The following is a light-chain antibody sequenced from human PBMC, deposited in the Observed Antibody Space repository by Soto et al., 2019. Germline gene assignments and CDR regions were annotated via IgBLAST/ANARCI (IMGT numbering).Light chain of an antibody. Sequence: QSALTQPASVSGSPGQSITMSCTGTNSDVGGYTYVSWYQQHPGKAPKLMIYDVSNRPSGVSNRFSGSKSGNTASLTISGLQADDEADYYCSSYTSSSTPYVFGTGTKPTVL. CDR2: DVS. CDR3: SSYTSSSTPYV. V-gene: IGLV2-14*03. CDR1: NSDVGGYTY. J-gene: IGLJ1*01.